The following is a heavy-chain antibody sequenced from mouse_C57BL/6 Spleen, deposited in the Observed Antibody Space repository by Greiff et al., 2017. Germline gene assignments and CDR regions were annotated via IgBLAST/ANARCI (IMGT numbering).Heavy chain of an antibody. CDR1: GYTFTSYW. D-gene: IGHD2-4*01. Sequence: QVHVKQPGAELVKPGASVKLSCKASGYTFTSYWMHWVKQRPGRGLEWIGRIDPNSGGTKYNEKFKSKATLTVDKPSSTAYMQLSSLTSEDSAVYYCARTLRSTMITEGYWGQGTTLTVSS. CDR3: ARTLRSTMITEGY. CDR2: IDPNSGGT. V-gene: IGHV1-72*01. J-gene: IGHJ2*01.